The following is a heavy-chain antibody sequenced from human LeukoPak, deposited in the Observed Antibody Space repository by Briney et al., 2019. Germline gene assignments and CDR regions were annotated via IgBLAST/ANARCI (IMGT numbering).Heavy chain of an antibody. J-gene: IGHJ6*02. D-gene: IGHD3-10*01. Sequence: PGGSLRLSCAASGFTFSSYGMHWVRQAPGTGLEWVAIIPYDGSNKYYADSVKGRFTISRDTSKNTLYLQMHSLRAEDTAVYYCAKDRGDLYYYGMDVWGQGTTVTVSS. CDR1: GFTFSSYG. V-gene: IGHV3-30*02. CDR3: AKDRGDLYYYGMDV. CDR2: IPYDGSNK.